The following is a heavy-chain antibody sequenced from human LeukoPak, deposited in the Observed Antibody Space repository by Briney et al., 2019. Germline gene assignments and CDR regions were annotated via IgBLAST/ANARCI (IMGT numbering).Heavy chain of an antibody. V-gene: IGHV4-30-2*01. CDR1: GVSISGGGYS. CDR3: ARGVEGFDY. CDR2: IYHSGST. J-gene: IGHJ4*02. Sequence: SQTLSLTCAVSGVSISGGGYSWSWIRQPPGKGLEWIGYIYHSGSTYYNPSLKSRVTISVDRSKNQFSLELSSVTAADTAVYYCARGVEGFDYWGQGTLVTVSS.